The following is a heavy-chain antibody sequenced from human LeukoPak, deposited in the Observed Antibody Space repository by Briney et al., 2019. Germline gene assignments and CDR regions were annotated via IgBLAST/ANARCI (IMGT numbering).Heavy chain of an antibody. Sequence: GEPPKIPGKGSGYSFTDYWIAWVRQMPGKGLARMAIIYPGHSQTRHSPSFQGQVTISADNSISPAYLQWSSLKASDTAIYYCARLLSYSNYYYGMDVWGQGTTVTAS. D-gene: IGHD4-11*01. V-gene: IGHV5-51*01. CDR2: IYPGHSQT. CDR3: ARLLSYSNYYYGMDV. CDR1: GYSFTDYW. J-gene: IGHJ6*02.